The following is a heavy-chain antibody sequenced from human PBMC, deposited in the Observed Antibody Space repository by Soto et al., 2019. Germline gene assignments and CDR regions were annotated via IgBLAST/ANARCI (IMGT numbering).Heavy chain of an antibody. D-gene: IGHD1-26*01. J-gene: IGHJ6*02. CDR2: ISYDGSNK. CDR1: GFTFSSYA. CDR3: ARVMWELGYYYGMDV. V-gene: IGHV3-30-3*01. Sequence: HPGGSLRLSCAASGFTFSSYAMHWVRQAPGKGLEWVAVISYDGSNKYYADSVKGRFTISRDNSKNTLYLQMNSLRAEDTAVYYCARVMWELGYYYGMDVWGQGTTVTVSS.